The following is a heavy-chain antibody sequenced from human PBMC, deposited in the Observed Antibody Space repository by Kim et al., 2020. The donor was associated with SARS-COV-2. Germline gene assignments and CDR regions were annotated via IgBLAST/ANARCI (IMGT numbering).Heavy chain of an antibody. CDR3: AKGRLRDGYNWFDY. Sequence: GGSLRLSCAASGFTFSSYGMHWVRQAPGKGLEWVAVISYDGSNKYYADSVKGRFTISRDNSKNTLYLQMNSLRAEDTAVYYCAKGRLRDGYNWFDYWGQG. V-gene: IGHV3-30*18. CDR1: GFTFSSYG. CDR2: ISYDGSNK. J-gene: IGHJ4*02. D-gene: IGHD5-12*01.